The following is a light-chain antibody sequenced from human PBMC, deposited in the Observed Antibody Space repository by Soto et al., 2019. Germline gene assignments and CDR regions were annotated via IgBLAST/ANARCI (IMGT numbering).Light chain of an antibody. Sequence: QSALTQPASVSGSPGQSISISCTGSSSDVGGYNYVSWYQHHPGKAPKLMIYDVNNRSSGVSNRFSGSRSGNTASLTISGLQAEDEADYYCSSYTSSSTVVFGGGTKLTVL. CDR3: SSYTSSSTVV. J-gene: IGLJ2*01. V-gene: IGLV2-14*03. CDR2: DVN. CDR1: SSDVGGYNY.